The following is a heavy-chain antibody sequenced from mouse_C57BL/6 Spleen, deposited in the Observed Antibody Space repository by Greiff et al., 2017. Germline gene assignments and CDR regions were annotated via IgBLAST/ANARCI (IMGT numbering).Heavy chain of an antibody. CDR3: ARWDYGSSYPFAY. D-gene: IGHD1-1*01. V-gene: IGHV1-42*01. CDR1: GYSFTGYY. CDR2: INPSTGGT. Sequence: EVQLQQSGPELVKPGASVKISCKASGYSFTGYYMNWVKQSPEKSLEWIGEINPSTGGTTYNQKFKAKATLTVDKSSSTAYMQLKSLTSEDSAVYYCARWDYGSSYPFAYWGQGTLVTVSA. J-gene: IGHJ3*01.